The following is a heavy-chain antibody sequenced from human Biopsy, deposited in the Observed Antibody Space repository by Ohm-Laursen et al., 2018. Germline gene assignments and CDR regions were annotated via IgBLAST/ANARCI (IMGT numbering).Heavy chain of an antibody. CDR1: GFTFSDHY. Sequence: SLRLSCSASGFTFSDHYMDWVRQAPGKGLEWVAVIWFDETNKHYADSVKGRFTIFRDNSKNMLYLQMNTLRDADTAVYYCARDPRDAALGIFDYWGLGTLVTASS. J-gene: IGHJ4*01. CDR3: ARDPRDAALGIFDY. V-gene: IGHV3-33*08. CDR2: IWFDETNK. D-gene: IGHD5-24*01.